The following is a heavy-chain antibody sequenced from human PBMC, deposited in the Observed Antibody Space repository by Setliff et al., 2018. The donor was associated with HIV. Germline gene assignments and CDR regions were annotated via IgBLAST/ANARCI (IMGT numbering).Heavy chain of an antibody. V-gene: IGHV4-39*01. Sequence: PSETLSLTCTVSGGSISSTIYHWVWIRQPPGKGLEWIGNIHSSGIAYYKPSLKSRLTISLDTSKNQFSLKLSSVTAADTAVYYCATHASTVQDAMDVWGQGTTVTV. CDR3: ATHASTVQDAMDV. J-gene: IGHJ6*02. CDR2: IHSSGIA. D-gene: IGHD4-4*01. CDR1: GGSISSTIYH.